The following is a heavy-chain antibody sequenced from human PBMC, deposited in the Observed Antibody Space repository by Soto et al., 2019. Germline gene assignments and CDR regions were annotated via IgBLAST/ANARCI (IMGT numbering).Heavy chain of an antibody. D-gene: IGHD2-21*02. V-gene: IGHV3-23*01. Sequence: EVQLLESGGDLVQPGGSPRLSCAASGFTFSSYAMSWVRQAPGKGLEWVSAISSSGGITYYADSVKGRFTISRDNSKNTLYLQMNSLRAEDTAVYYCAKDRLHCGGDCYPGYFDLWGRGTLVTVSS. CDR1: GFTFSSYA. CDR3: AKDRLHCGGDCYPGYFDL. CDR2: ISSSGGIT. J-gene: IGHJ2*01.